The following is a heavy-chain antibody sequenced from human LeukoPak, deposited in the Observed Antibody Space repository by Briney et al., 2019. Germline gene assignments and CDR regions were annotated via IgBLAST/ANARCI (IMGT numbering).Heavy chain of an antibody. CDR3: ARDNGEYYYDSSGYRDAFDI. Sequence: SVKVSCKASGGTFSSYAISWVRQAPGQGLEWMGGIIPIFGTANYAQKFQGRVTITADESTSTAYMELSSLRSEDTAVYYCARDNGEYYYDSSGYRDAFDIWGQGTMVTVSS. CDR2: IIPIFGTA. J-gene: IGHJ3*02. D-gene: IGHD3-22*01. CDR1: GGTFSSYA. V-gene: IGHV1-69*01.